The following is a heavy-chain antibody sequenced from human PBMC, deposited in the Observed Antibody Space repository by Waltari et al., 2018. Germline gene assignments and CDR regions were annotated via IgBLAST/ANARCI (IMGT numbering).Heavy chain of an antibody. J-gene: IGHJ4*02. CDR3: ARIVKHIVVDAVDY. V-gene: IGHV4-34*01. D-gene: IGHD2-2*01. CDR2: INHSGST. Sequence: QVQLQQWGAGLLKPSETLSLTCAVYGGSFSGYYWSWIRQPPGKGLEWIGEINHSGSTNYNPSLKSRVTISVDTSKNQFSLKLSSVTAADTAVYYCARIVKHIVVDAVDYWGQGTLVTVSS. CDR1: GGSFSGYY.